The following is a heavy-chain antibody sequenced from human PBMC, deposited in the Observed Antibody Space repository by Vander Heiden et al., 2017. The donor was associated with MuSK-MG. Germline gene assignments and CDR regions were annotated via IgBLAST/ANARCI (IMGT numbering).Heavy chain of an antibody. CDR2: IKSKTDGGTT. D-gene: IGHD3-10*01. J-gene: IGHJ4*02. CDR3: TTDLWFGELYAFDY. CDR1: GFTFSNAW. V-gene: IGHV3-15*01. Sequence: EVQLVDSGGGLVKPGGSLRLSCAASGFTFSNAWMSWVRQATGKGLEWVGRIKSKTDGGTTDYAAPVKGRFTISRDDSKNTLYLQMNSLKTEDTAVYYCTTDLWFGELYAFDYWGQGTLVTVSS.